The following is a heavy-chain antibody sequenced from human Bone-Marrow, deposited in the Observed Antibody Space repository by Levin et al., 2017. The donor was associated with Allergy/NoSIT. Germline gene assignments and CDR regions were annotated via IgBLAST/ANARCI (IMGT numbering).Heavy chain of an antibody. CDR3: ARFRAPPDIVVVVAARDYYYGMDV. J-gene: IGHJ6*02. CDR2: IIPIFGTA. D-gene: IGHD2-15*01. Sequence: GASVKVSCKASGGTFSSYAISWVRQAPGQGLEWMGGIIPIFGTANYAQKFQGRVTITADESTSTAYMELSSLRSEDTAVYYCARFRAPPDIVVVVAARDYYYGMDVWGQGTTVTVSS. V-gene: IGHV1-69*13. CDR1: GGTFSSYA.